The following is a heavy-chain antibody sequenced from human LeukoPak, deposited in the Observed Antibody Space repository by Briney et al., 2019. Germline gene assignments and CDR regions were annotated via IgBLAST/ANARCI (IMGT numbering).Heavy chain of an antibody. D-gene: IGHD3-22*01. V-gene: IGHV4-59*01. Sequence: IYYSGSTNYNPSLKSRVTISVDTSKNQFSLKLSSVTAADTAVYYCARWLSITMIEINWFDPWGQGTLVTVSS. CDR3: ARWLSITMIEINWFDP. CDR2: IYYSGST. J-gene: IGHJ5*02.